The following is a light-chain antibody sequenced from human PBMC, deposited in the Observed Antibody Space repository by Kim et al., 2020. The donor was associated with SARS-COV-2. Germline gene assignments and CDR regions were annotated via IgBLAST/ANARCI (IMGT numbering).Light chain of an antibody. CDR1: QSLLYSDGYNY. CDR3: MRPLQPPWT. V-gene: IGKV2-28*01. Sequence: PASISCRSSQSLLYSDGYNYLDWYLQKPGQSPQLLIYLGSNRASGVPDRFSGSGSGTDFTLKISRVEAEDVGVYYCMRPLQPPWTFGQGTKVDIK. CDR2: LGS. J-gene: IGKJ1*01.